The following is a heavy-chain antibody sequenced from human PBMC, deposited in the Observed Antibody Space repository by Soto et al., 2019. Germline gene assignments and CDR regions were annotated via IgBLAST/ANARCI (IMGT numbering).Heavy chain of an antibody. V-gene: IGHV3-43D*04. D-gene: IGHD2-21*02. CDR1: GFTFDDYA. CDR3: AKDIGAYCAGDCYLPDY. J-gene: IGHJ4*02. CDR2: ITWDGGST. Sequence: QLVESGGVVVQPGGSLRLSCAASGFTFDDYAMHWVRQGPGKGLEWVSVITWDGGSTYYTDSVKGRFTVSRDNSKNSLYLLMHSLRAEDTALYYCAKDIGAYCAGDCYLPDYWGQGTLVTVSS.